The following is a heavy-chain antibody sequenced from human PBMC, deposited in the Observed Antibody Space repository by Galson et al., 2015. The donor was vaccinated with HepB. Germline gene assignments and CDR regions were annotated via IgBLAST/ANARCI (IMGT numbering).Heavy chain of an antibody. CDR1: GFTFSSYW. Sequence: SLRLSCAASGFTFSSYWMHWVRQAPGKGLVWVSRINSDGSSTSYADSVKGRFTISRDNAKNTLYLQMNSLRAEDTAVYYCARGDMTAVMPADAFDIWGQGTMVTVSS. CDR3: ARGDMTAVMPADAFDI. V-gene: IGHV3-74*01. CDR2: INSDGSST. J-gene: IGHJ3*02. D-gene: IGHD4-17*01.